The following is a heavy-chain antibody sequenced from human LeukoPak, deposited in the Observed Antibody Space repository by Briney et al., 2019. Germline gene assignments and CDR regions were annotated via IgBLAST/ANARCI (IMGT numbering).Heavy chain of an antibody. D-gene: IGHD2-15*01. CDR1: GYTFTSYG. CDR2: ISVYNGNT. Sequence: GASVKVSCKASGYTFTSYGISWVRQAPGQGLEWMGWISVYNGNTNYAQKLQGRVTMTTDTSTSTAYMELRSLRSDDTAVYYCASPYCSGGTCYAHDALDIWGQGTMVTVSS. V-gene: IGHV1-18*01. J-gene: IGHJ3*02. CDR3: ASPYCSGGTCYAHDALDI.